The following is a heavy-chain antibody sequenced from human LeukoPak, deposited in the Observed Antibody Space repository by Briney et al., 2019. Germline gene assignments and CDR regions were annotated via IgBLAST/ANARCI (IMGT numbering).Heavy chain of an antibody. Sequence: GRSLRLSCAASGFTFSSYGMHWVRQAPGKGLEWVAVTWYDGSNKYYADSVKGRFTISRDNSKNTLYLQMNSLRAEDTAVYYCARDRMAFDYWGQGTLVTVSS. J-gene: IGHJ4*02. CDR2: TWYDGSNK. CDR3: ARDRMAFDY. D-gene: IGHD5-24*01. CDR1: GFTFSSYG. V-gene: IGHV3-33*01.